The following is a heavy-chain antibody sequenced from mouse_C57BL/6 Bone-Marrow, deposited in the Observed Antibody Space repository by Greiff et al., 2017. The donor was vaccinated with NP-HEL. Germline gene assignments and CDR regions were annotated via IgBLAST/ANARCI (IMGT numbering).Heavy chain of an antibody. CDR3: ARSTMITTGTPWYFDV. D-gene: IGHD2-4*01. J-gene: IGHJ1*03. CDR2: IDPNSGGT. V-gene: IGHV1-72*01. Sequence: QVQLQQPGAELVKPGASVKLSCKASGYTFTSYWMHWVKQRPGRGLEWIGRIDPNSGGTKYNEKFKSKATLTVDKPSSTAYMQLSSLTSEDSAVYYCARSTMITTGTPWYFDVWGTGTTVTVSS. CDR1: GYTFTSYW.